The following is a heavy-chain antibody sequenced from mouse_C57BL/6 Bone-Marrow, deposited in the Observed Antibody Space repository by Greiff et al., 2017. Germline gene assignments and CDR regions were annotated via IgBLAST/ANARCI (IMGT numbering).Heavy chain of an antibody. V-gene: IGHV5-4*01. D-gene: IGHD2-4*01. J-gene: IGHJ3*01. CDR1: GFTFSSYA. CDR2: ISDGGSYT. Sequence: EVMLVESGGGLVKPGGSLKLSCAASGFTFSSYAMSWVRQTPEKRLEWVATISDGGSYTYYPDNVKGRFTISRDNVKNNLYLQMSHLKSEDTAMYYCARDKGYDYDGFAYWGQGTLVTVSA. CDR3: ARDKGYDYDGFAY.